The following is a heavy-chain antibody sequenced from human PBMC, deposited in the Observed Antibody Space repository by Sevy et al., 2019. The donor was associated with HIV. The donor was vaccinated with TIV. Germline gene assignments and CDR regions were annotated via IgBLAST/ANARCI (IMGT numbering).Heavy chain of an antibody. V-gene: IGHV4-59*01. CDR2: VYYSGNT. J-gene: IGHJ4*02. CDR1: GGSISSYY. CDR3: ARDPIAVAPYFDN. Sequence: SKTLSLTCSVSGGSISSYYCSWIRQSPGKGLEWIGYVYYSGNTNYNPSLKSRVTISIDTSKNQFSPKLRSVTAADTAVYYCARDPIAVAPYFDNWGQGTLVTVSS. D-gene: IGHD6-19*01.